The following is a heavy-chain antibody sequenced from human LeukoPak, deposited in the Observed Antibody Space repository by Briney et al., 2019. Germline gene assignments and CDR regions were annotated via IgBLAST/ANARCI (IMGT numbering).Heavy chain of an antibody. J-gene: IGHJ5*02. Sequence: SEALSLTCTVSGGSITSYYWHWIRQPPGKGLEWIGYIYYSGSTNYNPSLESRVTISVDTSRKQFSLKLHSVSAADTAVYYCARDRGRATWFDPWGQGTVVTVSS. CDR2: IYYSGST. D-gene: IGHD3-10*01. CDR3: ARDRGRATWFDP. V-gene: IGHV4-59*01. CDR1: GGSITSYY.